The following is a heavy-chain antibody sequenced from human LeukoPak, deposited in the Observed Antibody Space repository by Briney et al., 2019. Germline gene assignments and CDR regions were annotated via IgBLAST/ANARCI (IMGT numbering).Heavy chain of an antibody. V-gene: IGHV7-4-1*02. CDR3: AGRRAGSGSYRGYYYYMDV. D-gene: IGHD3-10*01. CDR2: ISTNTGNP. Sequence: GASVKVSCKASGYTFTSYAMNWVRQAPGQGLEWMGWISTNTGNPTYAQGFTGRFVFSLDTSVSTAYLQISSLKAEDTAVYYCAGRRAGSGSYRGYYYYMDVWGKGTTVTVSS. CDR1: GYTFTSYA. J-gene: IGHJ6*03.